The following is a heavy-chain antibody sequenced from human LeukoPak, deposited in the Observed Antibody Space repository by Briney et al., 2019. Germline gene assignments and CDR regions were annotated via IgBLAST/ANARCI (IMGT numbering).Heavy chain of an antibody. J-gene: IGHJ4*02. D-gene: IGHD3-3*01. CDR3: VSGFLQWLY. Sequence: GGSLRLSCAASGFIFGGYWMSWVRQAPGGGLEWVANTNPDGSIKYYVDSVNVRFTISRDNAKNSLYLQMNSLRAEDTAVYYCVSGFLQWLYWGQGTLVTVSS. V-gene: IGHV3-7*01. CDR2: TNPDGSIK. CDR1: GFIFGGYW.